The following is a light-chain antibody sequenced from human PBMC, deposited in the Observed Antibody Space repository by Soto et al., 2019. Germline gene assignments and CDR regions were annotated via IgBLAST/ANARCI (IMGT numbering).Light chain of an antibody. CDR2: LAS. J-gene: IGKJ2*03. CDR1: QSLLHSNGHHY. CDR3: MQGLEIPS. Sequence: DIVMTQSPLSLSVTPGEPASISCRSSQSLLHSNGHHYLDWYVQKPGQSPQLLIYLASNRASGDPDRFSGSGSGADFTLRISRVEAGDVWVYFCMQGLEIPSVGQGTKLEI. V-gene: IGKV2-28*01.